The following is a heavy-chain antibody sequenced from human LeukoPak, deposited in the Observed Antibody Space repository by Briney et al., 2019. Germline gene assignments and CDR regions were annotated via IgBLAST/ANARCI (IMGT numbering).Heavy chain of an antibody. J-gene: IGHJ5*02. D-gene: IGHD3-10*01. Sequence: LRLSCAASGFTFDDYTMHWVRQAPGKGLEWIGYIYYSGSTNYNPSLKSRVTISVDTSKNQFSLKLSSVTAADTAMYYCARSGGYWFDPRGQGTLVTISS. CDR1: GFTFDDYT. CDR3: ARSGGYWFDP. CDR2: IYYSGST. V-gene: IGHV4-59*01.